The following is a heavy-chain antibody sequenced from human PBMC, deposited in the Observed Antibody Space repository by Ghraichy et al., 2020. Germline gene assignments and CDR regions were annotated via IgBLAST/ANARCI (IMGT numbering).Heavy chain of an antibody. CDR2: IYYSGST. D-gene: IGHD6-19*01. V-gene: IGHV4-59*01. CDR1: GGSISSYY. Sequence: SETLSLTCTVSGGSISSYYWSWIRQPPGKGLEWIGYIYYSGSTNYNPSLKSRVTISVDTSKNQFSLKLSSVTAADTAVYYCARAMFRRVAGTSPPLRSAFDIWGQGTMVTVSS. J-gene: IGHJ3*02. CDR3: ARAMFRRVAGTSPPLRSAFDI.